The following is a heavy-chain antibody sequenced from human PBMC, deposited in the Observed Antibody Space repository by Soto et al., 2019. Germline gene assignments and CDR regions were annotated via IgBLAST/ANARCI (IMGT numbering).Heavy chain of an antibody. CDR2: ISSSGSTI. CDR3: ARDQAAMVPGWFDP. Sequence: GSLRPSCAAHGSTFTTYAVNWVRQAPGKGLEWGSYISSSGSTIYYADSVKGRFTTSRENANNSLYLQMSSLRAEDTVVYYCARDQAAMVPGWFDPWGQGTLVTVSS. D-gene: IGHD5-18*01. V-gene: IGHV3-48*03. J-gene: IGHJ5*02. CDR1: GSTFTTYA.